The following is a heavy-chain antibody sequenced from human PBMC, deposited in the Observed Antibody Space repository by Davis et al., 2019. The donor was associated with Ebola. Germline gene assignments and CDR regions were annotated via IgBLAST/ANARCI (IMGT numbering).Heavy chain of an antibody. J-gene: IGHJ5*02. V-gene: IGHV1-2*02. CDR2: INPNSGGT. CDR1: GYTFTGYY. Sequence: ASVTVSCKASGYTFTGYYMHWVRQAPGQGLEWMGWINPNSGGTNHAHKFQGRVTMTRDTSITTAYMALSRLRSDDRAVYNCARAVAGTRNWFDPWGQGTLVTVSS. CDR3: ARAVAGTRNWFDP. D-gene: IGHD6-19*01.